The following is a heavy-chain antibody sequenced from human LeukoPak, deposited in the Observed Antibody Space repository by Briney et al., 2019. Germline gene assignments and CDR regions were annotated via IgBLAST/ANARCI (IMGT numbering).Heavy chain of an antibody. D-gene: IGHD3-3*01. Sequence: ASVTVSCKASGYTFSNYDISWVRQAPGQRLEWMGWMSPHSGETNYGKKFQGRVSITRDTSLSTAYMELSGLRSEDTAVYYCARAIMLFGVITPWYFDSWGQGTLVTVSS. J-gene: IGHJ4*02. CDR1: GYTFSNYD. CDR2: MSPHSGET. V-gene: IGHV1-8*03. CDR3: ARAIMLFGVITPWYFDS.